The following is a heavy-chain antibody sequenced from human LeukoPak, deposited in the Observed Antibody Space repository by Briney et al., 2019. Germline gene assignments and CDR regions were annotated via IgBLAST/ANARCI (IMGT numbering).Heavy chain of an antibody. CDR1: GYTFTCYG. J-gene: IGHJ3*02. CDR3: ARDGGYYAFDI. V-gene: IGHV1-18*01. Sequence: GASVKVSCKASGYTFTCYGISWVRQAPGQGLEWMGWISAYNGNTNYAQKLQGRVTMTTDTSTSTAHMELRSLRSDDTAVYYCARDGGYYAFDIWGQGTMVTVSS. D-gene: IGHD1-1*01. CDR2: ISAYNGNT.